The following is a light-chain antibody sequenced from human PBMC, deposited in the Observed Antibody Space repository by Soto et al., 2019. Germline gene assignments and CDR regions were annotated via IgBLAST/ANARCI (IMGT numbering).Light chain of an antibody. CDR3: QQYNNWPPLT. Sequence: EIVMTQSPATLSVSPGERTTLSCRASQSVSSNLAWYQQKPGQAPRLLLYGASTRATGIPARFSGSGSGTEFTLTISSLQSEDFAVYYCQQYNNWPPLTFGGGTKVVIK. CDR1: QSVSSN. J-gene: IGKJ4*01. CDR2: GAS. V-gene: IGKV3-15*01.